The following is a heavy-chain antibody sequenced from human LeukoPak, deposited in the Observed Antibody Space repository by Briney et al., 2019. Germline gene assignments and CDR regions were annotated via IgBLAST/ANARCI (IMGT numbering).Heavy chain of an antibody. CDR3: ARRLIVGATRFDY. V-gene: IGHV4-38-2*02. J-gene: IGHJ4*02. D-gene: IGHD1-26*01. CDR2: IYHSGST. Sequence: SETLSLTCTVSGGSISSGYYWGWIRPPPGKGLEWIGSIYHSGSTYYNPSLKSRVTISVDTSKNQFSLNLSSVTAADTAVYYCARRLIVGATRFDYWGQGTLVTVSS. CDR1: GGSISSGYY.